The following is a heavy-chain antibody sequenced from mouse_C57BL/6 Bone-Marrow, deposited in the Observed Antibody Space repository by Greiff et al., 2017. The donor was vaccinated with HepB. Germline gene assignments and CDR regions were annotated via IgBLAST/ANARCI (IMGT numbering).Heavy chain of an antibody. CDR2: IYPGDGDT. Sequence: VMLVESGPELVKPGASVKISCKASGYAFSSSWMNWVKQRPGKGLEWIGRIYPGDGDTNYNGKFKGKATLTADKSSSTAYMQLSSLTSEDSAVYFCARSLYYDYGWYFDVWGTGTTVTVSS. V-gene: IGHV1-82*01. J-gene: IGHJ1*03. CDR3: ARSLYYDYGWYFDV. D-gene: IGHD2-4*01. CDR1: GYAFSSSW.